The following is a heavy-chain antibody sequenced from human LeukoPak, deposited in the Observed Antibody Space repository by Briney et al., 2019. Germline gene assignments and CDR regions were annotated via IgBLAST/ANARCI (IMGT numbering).Heavy chain of an antibody. CDR2: ISWSSGSI. J-gene: IGHJ4*02. Sequence: SLRLSCAASGFTFGDYAMHWVRQAPGKGLEWVSGISWSSGSIGYADSVKGRFTISRDNAKNSLYLQLNSLRAEDTALYYCAKGGYLKVDYYFDYWGQGTLVTVSS. V-gene: IGHV3-9*01. CDR1: GFTFGDYA. CDR3: AKGGYLKVDYYFDY. D-gene: IGHD5-12*01.